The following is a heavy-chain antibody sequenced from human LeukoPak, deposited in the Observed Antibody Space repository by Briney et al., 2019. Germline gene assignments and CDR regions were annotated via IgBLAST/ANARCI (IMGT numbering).Heavy chain of an antibody. CDR1: GFTFSDYY. CDR2: ITSSSSYI. CDR3: AELGITMIGGV. J-gene: IGHJ6*04. V-gene: IGHV3-11*06. D-gene: IGHD3-10*02. Sequence: PGGSLRLSCAASGFTFSDYYMSWIRQALGKGLEWVSSITSSSSYIYYADSVKGRFSISRDNAKNSLYLQMNTLRAEDTAVYYCAELGITMIGGVWGKGTTVTISS.